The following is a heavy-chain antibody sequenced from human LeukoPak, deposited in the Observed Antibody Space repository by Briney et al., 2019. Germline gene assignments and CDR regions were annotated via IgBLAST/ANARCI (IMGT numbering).Heavy chain of an antibody. Sequence: GGSLRLSCAASGFTFSSSAMSWVRQAPGKGLEWVSAISNNGGYTYYADSVQGRFTISRDNSKSTLCLQMNSLRAEDTAVYYCAKMAGDIVVVVATSFDYWGQGTLVTVSS. D-gene: IGHD2-15*01. CDR1: GFTFSSSA. J-gene: IGHJ4*02. V-gene: IGHV3-23*01. CDR2: ISNNGGYT. CDR3: AKMAGDIVVVVATSFDY.